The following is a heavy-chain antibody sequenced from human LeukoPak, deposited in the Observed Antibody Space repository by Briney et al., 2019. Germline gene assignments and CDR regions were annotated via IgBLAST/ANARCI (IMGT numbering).Heavy chain of an antibody. Sequence: PGGTLRLSCAASGFTFSSYGMSWVRQDPGKGLEWIGSIYYSGSTYYNPSLKSRVTISVDTSKNQFSLKLSSVTAADTAVYYCAREGSIAGSWGQGTLVTVSS. CDR1: GFTFSSYG. V-gene: IGHV4-39*07. CDR3: AREGSIAGS. J-gene: IGHJ4*02. D-gene: IGHD6-6*01. CDR2: IYYSGST.